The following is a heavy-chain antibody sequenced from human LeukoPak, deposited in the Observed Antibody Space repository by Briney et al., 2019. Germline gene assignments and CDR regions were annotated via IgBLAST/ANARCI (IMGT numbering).Heavy chain of an antibody. CDR1: GRSISSYY. J-gene: IGHJ3*02. D-gene: IGHD3-10*01. CDR2: IYTSGST. Sequence: SETLSLTCTVSGRSISSYYWSWIWQPAGKGLEWIGRIYTSGSTNYNPSLKSRVTMSVDTSKNQFSLKLSSVTAADTAVYYCARVITMVRGNRAFDIWGQGTMVTVSS. CDR3: ARVITMVRGNRAFDI. V-gene: IGHV4-4*07.